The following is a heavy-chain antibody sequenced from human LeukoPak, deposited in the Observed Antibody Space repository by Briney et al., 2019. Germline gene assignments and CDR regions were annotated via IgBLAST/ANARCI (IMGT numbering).Heavy chain of an antibody. Sequence: SETLSLTCTVSGGSISSGDYYWSWIRQPPGKGLEWIGYIYYSGSTYCNPSLKSRVTISVDTSKNQFSLKLSSVTAADTAVYYCARDFIAAVGRWFDPWGQGTLVTVSS. V-gene: IGHV4-30-4*01. CDR2: IYYSGST. CDR1: GGSISSGDYY. D-gene: IGHD6-13*01. J-gene: IGHJ5*02. CDR3: ARDFIAAVGRWFDP.